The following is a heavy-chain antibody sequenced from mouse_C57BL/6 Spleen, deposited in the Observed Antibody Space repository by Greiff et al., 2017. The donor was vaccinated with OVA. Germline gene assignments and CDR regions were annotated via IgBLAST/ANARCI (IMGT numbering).Heavy chain of an antibody. Sequence: EVNLVESGGGLVKPGGSLKLSCAASGFTFSSYAMSWVRQTPEKRLEWVATISDGGSYTYYPDNVKGRFTISRDNAKNNLYLQMSHLKSEDTAMYYCARGRYPFDYWGQGTTLTVSS. J-gene: IGHJ2*01. D-gene: IGHD1-1*01. CDR1: GFTFSSYA. V-gene: IGHV5-4*03. CDR3: ARGRYPFDY. CDR2: ISDGGSYT.